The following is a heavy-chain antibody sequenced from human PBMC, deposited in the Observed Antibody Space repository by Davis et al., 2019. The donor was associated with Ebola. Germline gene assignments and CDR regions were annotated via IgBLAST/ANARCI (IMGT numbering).Heavy chain of an antibody. CDR2: IYYSGDT. CDR1: GGSISSYY. Sequence: PGGSLRLSCTVSGGSISSYYWSWIRQPAGKGLEWIGYIYYSGDTNYNPTLKSRVTISVDTSKNQFSLKLNSVTAADTAVYYCASEPDGEKNDFWSGWVYYYYMDVWGTGTTVTVSS. D-gene: IGHD3-3*01. J-gene: IGHJ6*03. CDR3: ASEPDGEKNDFWSGWVYYYYMDV. V-gene: IGHV4-59*01.